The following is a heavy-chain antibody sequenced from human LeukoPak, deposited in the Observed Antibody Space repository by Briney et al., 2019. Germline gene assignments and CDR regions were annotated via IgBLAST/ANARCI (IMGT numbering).Heavy chain of an antibody. CDR1: GGTFSSYA. J-gene: IGHJ3*02. Sequence: SVKVSCKASGGTFSSYAISWVRQAPGQGLEWMGRTIPILGIANYAQKFQGRVTITADKSTSTAYMELSSLRSEDTAVYYCARDHDYGDSDAFDIWGQGTMVTVSS. CDR2: TIPILGIA. D-gene: IGHD4-17*01. V-gene: IGHV1-69*04. CDR3: ARDHDYGDSDAFDI.